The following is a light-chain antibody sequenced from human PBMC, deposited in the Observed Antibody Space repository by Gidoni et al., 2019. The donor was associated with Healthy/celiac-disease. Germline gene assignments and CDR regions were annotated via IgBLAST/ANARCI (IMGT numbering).Light chain of an antibody. J-gene: IGKJ2*01. CDR2: KAS. CDR1: QSIGSW. CDR3: QQYNSYSEYT. Sequence: DIQMNQSPSTLSASVGDRVTITCRASQSIGSWLAWYQQKPGKAPKLLIYKASSLESGVPSRFSGSGSGTEFALTISSLQPDDFATYYCQQYNSYSEYTFGQGTKLEIK. V-gene: IGKV1-5*03.